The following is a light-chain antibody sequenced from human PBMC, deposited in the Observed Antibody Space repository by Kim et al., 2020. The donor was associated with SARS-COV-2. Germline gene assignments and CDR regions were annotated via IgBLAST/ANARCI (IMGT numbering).Light chain of an antibody. CDR3: QQRNSWPPAVT. J-gene: IGKJ4*01. V-gene: IGKV3-11*01. CDR2: DAS. CDR1: QNIDTY. Sequence: SPGERAPLSCRASQNIDTYLAWYQQRPGQAPRLLVYDASNRATGVPDRFSGSGSGTDFTLTISSLEPEDFSLYYCQQRNSWPPAVTFGGGTKLEI.